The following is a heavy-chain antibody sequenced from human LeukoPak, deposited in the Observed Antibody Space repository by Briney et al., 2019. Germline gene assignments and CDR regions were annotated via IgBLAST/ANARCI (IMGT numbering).Heavy chain of an antibody. CDR2: IRHDGSNK. Sequence: PGGSLRLSCAASGFTFSSYGMHWVRQAPGRGLEWVAFIRHDGSNKKYADSVKGRFTISRDNSKNTLYLQMNSLRAEDTAVYYCAKRGLQLPSHYWGQGTLVTVSS. V-gene: IGHV3-30*02. CDR3: AKRGLQLPSHY. CDR1: GFTFSSYG. J-gene: IGHJ4*02. D-gene: IGHD5-24*01.